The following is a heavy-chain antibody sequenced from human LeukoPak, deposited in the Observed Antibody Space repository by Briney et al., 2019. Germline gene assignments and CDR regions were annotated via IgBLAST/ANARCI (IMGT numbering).Heavy chain of an antibody. D-gene: IGHD2-15*01. CDR2: IYSGGST. J-gene: IGHJ6*02. CDR3: AGLDCSGGSCYSFYYYGMDV. CDR1: GFTVSSNY. Sequence: GGSLRLSCAASGFTVSSNYMSWVRQAPGKGLEWVSVIYSGGSTHYADSVKGRFTISRDNSKNTLYLQMNSLRAEDTAVYYCAGLDCSGGSCYSFYYYGMDVWGQGTTVTVSS. V-gene: IGHV3-53*01.